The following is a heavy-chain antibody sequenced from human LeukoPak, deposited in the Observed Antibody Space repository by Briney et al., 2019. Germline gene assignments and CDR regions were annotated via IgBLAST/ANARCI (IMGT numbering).Heavy chain of an antibody. D-gene: IGHD4-23*01. CDR3: ARDLGSGGNSDY. V-gene: IGHV4-38-2*02. CDR2: ISHSGTT. Sequence: SETLSLTCTVSGYSISSGYYSGWIRQPPGKGLEWIGSISHSGTTYYNPSLKSRVTISLDTSKNQFSLKLSSVTAEDTAVYYCARDLGSGGNSDYWGQGTLVTVSS. J-gene: IGHJ4*02. CDR1: GYSISSGYY.